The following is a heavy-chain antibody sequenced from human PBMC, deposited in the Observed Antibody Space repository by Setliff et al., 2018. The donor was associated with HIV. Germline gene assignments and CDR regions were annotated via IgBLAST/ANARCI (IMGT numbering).Heavy chain of an antibody. Sequence: GGSLRLSCAVSGFFFSNYPMNWVRQAPGKGLEWVSSISSSSVSRAVHYADSVKGRFTISRDNAKNSLYLQMNSLRAEDTALYYCARDIPFGDLLMLQAYMDVWGKGTTVTVSS. CDR2: ISSSSVSRAV. V-gene: IGHV3-48*04. CDR1: GFFFSNYP. D-gene: IGHD3-10*01. J-gene: IGHJ6*04. CDR3: ARDIPFGDLLMLQAYMDV.